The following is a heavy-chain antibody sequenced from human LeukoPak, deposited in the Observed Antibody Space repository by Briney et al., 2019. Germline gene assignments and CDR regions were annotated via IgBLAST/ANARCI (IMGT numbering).Heavy chain of an antibody. CDR3: AKGGTDIVVVVAAAYYYYGMDV. D-gene: IGHD2-15*01. Sequence: GGSLRLSCAASGFTFSSYAMSWVRQAPGKGLEWVSAISGSGGSTYYADSVKGRFTISRDNSKNTLYLQMNSLRAEDTAVYYCAKGGTDIVVVVAAAYYYYGMDVWGQGTTVTVSS. V-gene: IGHV3-23*01. CDR2: ISGSGGST. CDR1: GFTFSSYA. J-gene: IGHJ6*02.